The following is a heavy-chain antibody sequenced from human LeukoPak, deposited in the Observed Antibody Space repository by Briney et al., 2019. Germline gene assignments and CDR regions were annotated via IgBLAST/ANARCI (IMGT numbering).Heavy chain of an antibody. Sequence: SGTQSLTCTVSVASISSSYWSWVRQPPGKRLEWIGFIYYNGNTNSNPSLKSRVTISADTSKNQFSLKLTSVTAADTAVYYCVRGNYNNRGYSNAFDIWGQGAMVTVSS. J-gene: IGHJ3*02. CDR1: VASISSSY. D-gene: IGHD3-22*01. CDR2: IYYNGNT. V-gene: IGHV4-59*01. CDR3: VRGNYNNRGYSNAFDI.